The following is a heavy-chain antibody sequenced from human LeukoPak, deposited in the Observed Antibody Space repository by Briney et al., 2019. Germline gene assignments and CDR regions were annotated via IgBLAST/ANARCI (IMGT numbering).Heavy chain of an antibody. CDR2: FDPEDGET. Sequence: ASVKVSCKVSGYTLTELSMHWVRQAPGKGLEWMGGFDPEDGETIYAQKFQGRVTMTEDTSTDTAYMELSSLRSEDTAVYYCARGYGSGPSGYYYYYYMDVWGKGTTVTVSS. CDR3: ARGYGSGPSGYYYYYYMDV. D-gene: IGHD3-10*01. V-gene: IGHV1-24*01. J-gene: IGHJ6*03. CDR1: GYTLTELS.